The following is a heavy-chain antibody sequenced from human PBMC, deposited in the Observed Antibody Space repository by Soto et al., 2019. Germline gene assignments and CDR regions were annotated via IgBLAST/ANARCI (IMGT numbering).Heavy chain of an antibody. J-gene: IGHJ4*02. V-gene: IGHV3-21*06. CDR1: GFTVTRYS. Sequence: EVQLVESGGGLVKPGGSLRLSGAASGFTVTRYSMNWVRQAPGKGLEWVSSISSTTNYIYYGDSMKGRFTISRDNAKNSLYLEMNSLRAEDTAVYYCARESEDLTSNFDYWGQGTLVTVSS. CDR3: ARESEDLTSNFDY. CDR2: ISSTTNYI.